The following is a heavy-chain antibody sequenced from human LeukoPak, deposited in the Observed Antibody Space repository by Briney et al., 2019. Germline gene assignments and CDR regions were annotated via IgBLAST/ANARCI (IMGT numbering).Heavy chain of an antibody. Sequence: SETLSLTCTVSGGSISSYYWSWIRQPPGKGLEWIGYIYYSGSTNYNTSLKSRVTISVDTSKNQSSLKLSSVTAADTAVYYCARIGGYSAYATPHWGQGTLVTVSS. V-gene: IGHV4-59*01. CDR1: GGSISSYY. CDR2: IYYSGST. CDR3: ARIGGYSAYATPH. D-gene: IGHD5-12*01. J-gene: IGHJ4*02.